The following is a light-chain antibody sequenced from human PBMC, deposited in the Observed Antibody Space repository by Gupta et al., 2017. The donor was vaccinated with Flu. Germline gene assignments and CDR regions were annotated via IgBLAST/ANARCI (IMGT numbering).Light chain of an antibody. CDR3: QQHYEWLRT. V-gene: IGKV3-15*01. Sequence: IEMTQSPATLSVSPGEVATLSCSASQNIGNNVAWYQQKPGQAPRLLIYSASARAPTTPVRFSGRASGTEFSLTISILQSEDFAVYYCQQHYEWLRTFGQGTHLDIK. J-gene: IGKJ2*01. CDR2: SAS. CDR1: QNIGNN.